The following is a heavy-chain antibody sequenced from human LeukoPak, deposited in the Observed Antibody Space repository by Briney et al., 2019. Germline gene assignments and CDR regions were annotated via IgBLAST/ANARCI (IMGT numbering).Heavy chain of an antibody. J-gene: IGHJ4*02. Sequence: GASVKVSCKASGYTFTGYYMHWVRQAPGQGLEWMGWINPNSGGTNYAQKLQGRVTMTTDTSTSTAYMELRSLRSDDTAVYYCARGVGVVSWRRAINDYWGQGTLVTVSS. CDR3: ARGVGVVSWRRAINDY. D-gene: IGHD6-19*01. V-gene: IGHV1-2*02. CDR1: GYTFTGYY. CDR2: INPNSGGT.